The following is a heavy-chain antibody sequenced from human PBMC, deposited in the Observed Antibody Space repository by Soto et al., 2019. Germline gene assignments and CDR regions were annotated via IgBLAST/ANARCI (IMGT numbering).Heavy chain of an antibody. J-gene: IGHJ6*02. CDR1: GYPFTRYS. Sequence: ASVKVSCKASGYPFTRYSIRWVRQAPGQGLEWMGWISGYNGDTEYSKNFQGRLTMTIDTSTTAASMELRSLRSDDTAVYYCARASLTIFGAPYGMDVWGQGTSVTVSS. CDR3: ARASLTIFGAPYGMDV. D-gene: IGHD3-3*01. CDR2: ISGYNGDT. V-gene: IGHV1-18*04.